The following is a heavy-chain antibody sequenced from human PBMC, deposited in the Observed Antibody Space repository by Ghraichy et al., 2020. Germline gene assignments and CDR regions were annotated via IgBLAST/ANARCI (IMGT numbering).Heavy chain of an antibody. CDR1: GFTFSSYV. Sequence: GGSLRLSCAASGFTFSSYVMAWVRQAPGKGLEWVSSIRDSSVNIYYADSVKDRFTISRDNSKNTLYLQMNNLRAEDTAIYYCAKGTSAWQGYYFDYWGQGTLVTVSS. CDR3: AKGTSAWQGYYFDY. V-gene: IGHV3-23*01. CDR2: IRDSSVNI. J-gene: IGHJ4*02. D-gene: IGHD6-19*01.